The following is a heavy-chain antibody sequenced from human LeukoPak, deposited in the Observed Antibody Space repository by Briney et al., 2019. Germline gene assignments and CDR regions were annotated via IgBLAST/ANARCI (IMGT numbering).Heavy chain of an antibody. CDR1: GFTFSSYS. CDR3: AREYSSSYYFDY. D-gene: IGHD6-13*01. CDR2: ISSGSESST. Sequence: GGSLRLSCAASGFTFSSYSMNWVRQVPGKGLEWVSYISSGSESSTYYADSVKGRFTISRDNAKNSLYLQMDSLRDEDTAVYYCAREYSSSYYFDYWGQGTLVTVSS. J-gene: IGHJ4*02. V-gene: IGHV3-48*02.